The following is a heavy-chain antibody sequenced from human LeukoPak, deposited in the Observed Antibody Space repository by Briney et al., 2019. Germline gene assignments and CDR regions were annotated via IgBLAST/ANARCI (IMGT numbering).Heavy chain of an antibody. Sequence: PGGSLRLSCAASGFTFSSYVMHWVRQAPGKGLEWVAIISYDGSNEYYADSVKGRFTISRDNSKNSLYLQMNSLRAEDTAVYYCARKFSHAFDFWGQGTMVTVSS. CDR1: GFTFSSYV. CDR2: ISYDGSNE. D-gene: IGHD3-3*01. V-gene: IGHV3-30*04. CDR3: ARKFSHAFDF. J-gene: IGHJ3*01.